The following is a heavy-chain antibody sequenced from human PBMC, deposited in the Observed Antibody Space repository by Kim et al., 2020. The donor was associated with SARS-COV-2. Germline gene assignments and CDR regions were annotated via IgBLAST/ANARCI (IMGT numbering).Heavy chain of an antibody. Sequence: YYADSVKGRFTISRDNSKNTLYLQMNSLRAEDTAVYYCARDIEYSYGYGYWGQGTLVTVSS. CDR3: ARDIEYSYGYGY. V-gene: IGHV3-66*01. J-gene: IGHJ4*02. D-gene: IGHD5-18*01.